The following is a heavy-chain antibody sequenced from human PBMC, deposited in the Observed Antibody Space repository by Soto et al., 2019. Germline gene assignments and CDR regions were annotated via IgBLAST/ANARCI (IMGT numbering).Heavy chain of an antibody. CDR1: GYIFTGYY. D-gene: IGHD1-1*01. CDR2: INPNSGGT. V-gene: IGHV1-2*04. Sequence: ASVKVSCKASGYIFTGYYIHWVRQAPGQGLEWMGWINPNSGGTNYAQKFQGWVTMTRDTSISTAYMELSRLRSDDTAVYYCARDGRRGPINAFDIWGQGTMVTVSS. CDR3: ARDGRRGPINAFDI. J-gene: IGHJ3*02.